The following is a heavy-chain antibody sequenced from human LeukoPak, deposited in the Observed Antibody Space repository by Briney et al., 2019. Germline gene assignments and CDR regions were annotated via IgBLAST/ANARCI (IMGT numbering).Heavy chain of an antibody. CDR1: GLTFSSFG. D-gene: IGHD3-22*01. Sequence: PGGSLRLSCAASGLTFSSFGMHWVRQTPGKGLEWVAFIRDDGSNKYYADSVRGRFTISRDNSKNTLYLQMNSLRAEDTAVYYCAKDQDYELYYFDYWGQGTLVTVSS. V-gene: IGHV3-30*02. J-gene: IGHJ4*02. CDR3: AKDQDYELYYFDY. CDR2: IRDDGSNK.